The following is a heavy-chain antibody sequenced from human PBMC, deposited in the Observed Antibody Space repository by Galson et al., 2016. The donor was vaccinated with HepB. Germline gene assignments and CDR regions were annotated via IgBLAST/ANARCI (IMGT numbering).Heavy chain of an antibody. CDR2: IYFSGTT. CDR3: AGRSRTDGIWYFDY. D-gene: IGHD2-8*01. CDR1: GGSISNSNYY. J-gene: IGHJ4*02. V-gene: IGHV4-39*01. Sequence: SETLSLTCTVSGGSISNSNYYWGWIRQSPGKGLEWIGTIYFSGTTYYNPSLKSRVTISVDTSKSQFSLTVRSLTAADTAVYYCAGRSRTDGIWYFDYWGQGTLVTVSS.